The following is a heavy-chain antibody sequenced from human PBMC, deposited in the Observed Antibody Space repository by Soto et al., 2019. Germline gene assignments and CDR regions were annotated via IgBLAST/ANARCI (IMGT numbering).Heavy chain of an antibody. CDR1: GYTFTGYY. V-gene: IGHV1-2*02. CDR2: INPKSGGT. CDR3: ARDLAKGGGSAGFDY. Sequence: GASVKVSCKAAGYTFTGYYMHWLRQAPGQGLEWMGWINPKSGGTMYPQKFQGRVTMTWDTSTSTAYMALTRLRSDDTAVYYCARDLAKGGGSAGFDYWGQGTLVTVSS. D-gene: IGHD1-26*01. J-gene: IGHJ4*02.